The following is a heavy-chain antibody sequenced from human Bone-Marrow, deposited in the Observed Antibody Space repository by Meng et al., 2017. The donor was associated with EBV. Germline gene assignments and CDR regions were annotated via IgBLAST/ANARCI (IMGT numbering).Heavy chain of an antibody. CDR3: AAGFRELVRSRDY. Sequence: GQRQECRQRLVKPSGTLSLTCVVAGGSIRSSNWWSWVRQPPGKGLEWIGEIFYGGSTNYNPSLESRVTISVDKSKNQFSLKLSSVAAADTAVYYCAAGFRELVRSRDYWGQGTLVTVSS. CDR2: IFYGGST. V-gene: IGHV4-4*02. CDR1: GGSIRSSNW. J-gene: IGHJ4*02. D-gene: IGHD3-10*01.